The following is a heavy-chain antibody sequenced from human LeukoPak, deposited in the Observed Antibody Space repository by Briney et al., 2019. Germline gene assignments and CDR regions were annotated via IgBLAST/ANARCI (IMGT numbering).Heavy chain of an antibody. CDR1: GGSMSSDY. Sequence: PSETLSLTCNVSGGSMSSDYWSWIRQSQGEVLGWNGYIYYSGSTDYNPSLKSRVTISVDRSKNQFSLRLGSVTAADTAVYYCARGYNRQSNPYDYWGQGTLVTVSS. CDR3: ARGYNRQSNPYDY. V-gene: IGHV4-59*01. D-gene: IGHD1-1*01. CDR2: IYYSGST. J-gene: IGHJ4*02.